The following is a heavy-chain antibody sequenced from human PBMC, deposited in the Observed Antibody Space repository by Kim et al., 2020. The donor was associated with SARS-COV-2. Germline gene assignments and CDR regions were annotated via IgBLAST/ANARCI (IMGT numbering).Heavy chain of an antibody. CDR2: IDPSDSCT. V-gene: IGHV5-10-1*01. Sequence: GESLKISCKGSGYTFITYWISWVRQMPGKGLEWMGRIDPSDSCTNYSPSFQGHVTMSADKSISTAYLQWSSLKASDTAMYYCARLTMSGFTTNAFEIWGQGTMVSVSS. CDR1: GYTFITYW. J-gene: IGHJ3*02. D-gene: IGHD3-10*02. CDR3: ARLTMSGFTTNAFEI.